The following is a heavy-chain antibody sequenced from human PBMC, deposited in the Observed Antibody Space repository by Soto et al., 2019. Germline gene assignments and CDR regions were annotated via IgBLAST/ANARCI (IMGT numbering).Heavy chain of an antibody. CDR1: GISFSDFG. Sequence: QVQLVESGGGVVQPGRSLRLSCASSGISFSDFGMHWVRQAPGKGPEWLAAISFDGNSKTYADSVKGRFAISRDNSRNTLYLQMNSLSPEDTAVFYCALGYCGGGPWCYLDYWGQGIPVTVSP. D-gene: IGHD2-15*01. CDR3: ALGYCGGGPWCYLDY. V-gene: IGHV3-30*03. J-gene: IGHJ4*02. CDR2: ISFDGNSK.